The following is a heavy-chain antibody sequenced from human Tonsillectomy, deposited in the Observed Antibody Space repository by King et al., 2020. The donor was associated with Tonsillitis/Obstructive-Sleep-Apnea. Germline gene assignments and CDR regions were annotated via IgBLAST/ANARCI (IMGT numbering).Heavy chain of an antibody. CDR1: GGSFSGYY. CDR3: ARETTVTTNDAFDI. V-gene: IGHV4-34*01. Sequence: VQLQQWGAGLLKPSETLSLTCAVYGGSFSGYYWSWIRQPPGKGLEWSGEINHSGSTNYNPSLKSRVTISVDTSKNQFSLKLSSVTAAATAVYYCARETTVTTNDAFDIWGQGTMVTVSS. J-gene: IGHJ3*02. D-gene: IGHD4-17*01. CDR2: INHSGST.